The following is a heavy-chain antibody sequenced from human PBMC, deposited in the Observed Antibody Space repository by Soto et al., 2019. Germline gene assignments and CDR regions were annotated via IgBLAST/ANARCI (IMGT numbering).Heavy chain of an antibody. CDR3: ARWEHEHGKMDV. CDR1: GDSVSSSSAA. CDR2: TYYRSKWYN. J-gene: IGHJ6*02. Sequence: QVQLQQSGSGLVKPSQTLSLTCAISGDSVSSSSAAWTWIRQSPSRGLEWLGRTYYRSKWYNQYAVSVQSRITIKPDTSKNQFSLQLHSVTPEDTAVYYCARWEHEHGKMDVWGRGTTVTVSS. D-gene: IGHD1-26*01. V-gene: IGHV6-1*01.